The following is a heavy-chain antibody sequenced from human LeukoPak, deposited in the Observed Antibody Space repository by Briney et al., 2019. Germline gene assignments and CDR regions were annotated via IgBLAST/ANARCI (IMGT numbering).Heavy chain of an antibody. CDR2: IIPIFGTA. D-gene: IGHD3-22*01. J-gene: IGHJ4*02. V-gene: IGHV1-69*05. CDR1: GGTFSGYA. Sequence: SVKVSCKASGGTFSGYAISWVRQAPGQGLEWMGRIIPIFGTANYAQKFQGRVTITTDESTSKAYMELSSLRSEDTAVYYCARDDYYDSSGYYKPNPFDYWGQGTLVTVSS. CDR3: ARDDYYDSSGYYKPNPFDY.